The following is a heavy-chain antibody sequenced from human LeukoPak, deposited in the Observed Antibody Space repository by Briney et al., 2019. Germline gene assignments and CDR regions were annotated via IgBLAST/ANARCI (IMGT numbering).Heavy chain of an antibody. CDR2: INHSGST. Sequence: SETLSLTCAVYGGSFSGYYWSWIRQPPGKGLEWIGEINHSGSTYYNPSLKSRVTISVDTSKNQFSLRLSSVTAADTAVYYCASLAHSESTMVRGSYFDYWGQGTLVTVSS. CDR1: GGSFSGYY. J-gene: IGHJ4*02. CDR3: ASLAHSESTMVRGSYFDY. V-gene: IGHV4-34*01. D-gene: IGHD3-10*01.